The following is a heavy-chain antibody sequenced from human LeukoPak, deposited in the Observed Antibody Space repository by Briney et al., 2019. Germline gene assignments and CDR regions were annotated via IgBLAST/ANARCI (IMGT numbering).Heavy chain of an antibody. CDR2: IKGGGDGT. D-gene: IGHD6-6*01. V-gene: IGHV3-23*01. Sequence: GGSLRLSCAASGFTFNNYAMTWVRQAPGRGLEWVSHIKGGGDGTYYADSVKGRFTISRDNSRNTLYLQMNSLRAEDTAVYYCAKDLSWSSSSAGLIDYWGQGTLVTVSS. CDR1: GFTFNNYA. CDR3: AKDLSWSSSSAGLIDY. J-gene: IGHJ4*02.